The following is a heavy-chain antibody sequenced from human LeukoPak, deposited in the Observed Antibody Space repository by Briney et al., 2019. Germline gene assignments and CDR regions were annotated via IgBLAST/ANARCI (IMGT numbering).Heavy chain of an antibody. Sequence: SVRVSCKASGGTFSSYAISWVRQAPGQGLEWMGGIIPIFGTANYTQKFQGRVTITADESTSTAYMELSSLRSEDTAVYYCARGYDSSGYYWDYWGQGTLVTVSS. CDR1: GGTFSSYA. CDR2: IIPIFGTA. J-gene: IGHJ4*02. V-gene: IGHV1-69*13. CDR3: ARGYDSSGYYWDY. D-gene: IGHD3-22*01.